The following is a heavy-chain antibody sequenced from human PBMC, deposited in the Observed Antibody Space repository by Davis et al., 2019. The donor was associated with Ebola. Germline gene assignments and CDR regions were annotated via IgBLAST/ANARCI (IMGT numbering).Heavy chain of an antibody. J-gene: IGHJ5*02. CDR1: GFTFSSYW. Sequence: GESLKISCAASGFTFSSYWMSWVHQAPGKGLEWVANIKQDGSEKYYVDSVKGRFTISRDNAKNSLYLQMNSLRAEDTAVYYCARDRGQQLDGAMDNWFDPWGQGTLVTVSS. V-gene: IGHV3-7*01. D-gene: IGHD6-13*01. CDR3: ARDRGQQLDGAMDNWFDP. CDR2: IKQDGSEK.